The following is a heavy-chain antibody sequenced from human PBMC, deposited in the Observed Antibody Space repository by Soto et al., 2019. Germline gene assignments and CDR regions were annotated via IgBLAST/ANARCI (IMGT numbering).Heavy chain of an antibody. CDR3: ASDMRRGWAIDY. CDR1: GFTFSSYG. D-gene: IGHD6-19*01. J-gene: IGHJ4*02. Sequence: QVQLVESGGGVVQPGRSLRLSCAASGFTFSSYGMHWVRQAPGKGLEWVAVIWYDGSNKYYADSVKGRFTISRDNSKNTLYLLMNSLRAEDRAVYYCASDMRRGWAIDYWGQGPLVTVSS. CDR2: IWYDGSNK. V-gene: IGHV3-33*01.